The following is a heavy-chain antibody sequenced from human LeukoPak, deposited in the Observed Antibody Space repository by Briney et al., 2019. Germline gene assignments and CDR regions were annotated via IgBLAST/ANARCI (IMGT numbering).Heavy chain of an antibody. Sequence: GSLRLSCAASGFTFSSYGMHWVRQAPGKGLEWVGRIKSKTDGGTTDYAAPVKGRFTISRDDSKNTLYLQMNSLKTEDTAVYYCTTDYCSSTSCFRSDYWGQGTLVTVSS. CDR3: TTDYCSSTSCFRSDY. V-gene: IGHV3-15*01. CDR2: IKSKTDGGTT. J-gene: IGHJ4*02. D-gene: IGHD2-2*01. CDR1: GFTFSSYG.